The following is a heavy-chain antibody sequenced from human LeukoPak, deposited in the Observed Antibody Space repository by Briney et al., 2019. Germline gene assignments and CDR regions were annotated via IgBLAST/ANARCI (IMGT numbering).Heavy chain of an antibody. D-gene: IGHD3-10*01. CDR2: ISGSGGST. J-gene: IGHJ6*03. CDR1: GFTFSSYA. V-gene: IGHV3-23*01. Sequence: GGSPRLSCAASGFTFSSYAMSWVRQAPGKGLEWVSAISGSGGSTYYADSVKGRFTISRDNSKNTLYLQMNSLRAEDTAVYYCAKVGITMVRGTHQQATPYYYYMDVWGKGTTVTVSS. CDR3: AKVGITMVRGTHQQATPYYYYMDV.